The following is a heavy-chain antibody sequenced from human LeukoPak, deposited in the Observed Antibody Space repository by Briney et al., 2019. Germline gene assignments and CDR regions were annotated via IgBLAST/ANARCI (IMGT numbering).Heavy chain of an antibody. CDR3: ASPPPYYGSGKDDAFDI. CDR2: IYSGGFT. V-gene: IGHV3-66*01. J-gene: IGHJ3*02. D-gene: IGHD3-10*01. Sequence: GGSLRLSCAASGFTISNNYIRWLRQAPGKGLEWVSHIYSGGFTQFAGSVRGRFTMSRDSSKNTRYLQMNSLRAEDTAVYYCASPPPYYGSGKDDAFDIWGQGTMVTVSS. CDR1: GFTISNNY.